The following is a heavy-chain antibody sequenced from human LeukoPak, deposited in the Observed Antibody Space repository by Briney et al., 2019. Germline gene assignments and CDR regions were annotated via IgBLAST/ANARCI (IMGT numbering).Heavy chain of an antibody. CDR3: AKGPWAYCGGDCYYFDY. Sequence: GGSLRLSCAASGFTFSSYGMHWVRQAPGKGLEWVAFIRDDGSSKYYADPVKGRFTISRDNSKNTLYLQMNSLRAEDTAVYYCAKGPWAYCGGDCYYFDYWGQGTLVTVSS. CDR1: GFTFSSYG. J-gene: IGHJ4*02. CDR2: IRDDGSSK. V-gene: IGHV3-30*02. D-gene: IGHD2-21*02.